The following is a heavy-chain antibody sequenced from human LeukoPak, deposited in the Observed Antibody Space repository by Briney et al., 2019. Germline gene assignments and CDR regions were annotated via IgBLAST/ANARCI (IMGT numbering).Heavy chain of an antibody. D-gene: IGHD6-13*01. J-gene: IGHJ6*02. CDR1: GGTFSSYA. CDR3: ARGPSGSIAAAGISYYGMDV. Sequence: APVKVSCKASGGTFSSYAISWVRQAPGQGLEWMGGIIPIFGTANYAQKFQGRVTITADESTSTAYMELSSLRSEDTAVYYCARGPSGSIAAAGISYYGMDVWGQGTTVTVSS. CDR2: IIPIFGTA. V-gene: IGHV1-69*13.